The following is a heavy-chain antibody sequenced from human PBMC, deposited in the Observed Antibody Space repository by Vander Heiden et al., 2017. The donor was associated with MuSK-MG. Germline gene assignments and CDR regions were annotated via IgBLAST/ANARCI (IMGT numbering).Heavy chain of an antibody. Sequence: QVQLVESGGGVVQPGRSLRLPCPASGFPVDSHAMTWVRQAPGKGLEWVSVITYDGNNKDYADSVRGRFTISRDNSKNTLYLQMNSLGAEDTAVYYCARYSVSQWAFDIWGQGTMVTVSS. V-gene: IGHV3-30*04. J-gene: IGHJ3*02. CDR2: ITYDGNNK. CDR1: GFPVDSHA. CDR3: ARYSVSQWAFDI. D-gene: IGHD1-26*01.